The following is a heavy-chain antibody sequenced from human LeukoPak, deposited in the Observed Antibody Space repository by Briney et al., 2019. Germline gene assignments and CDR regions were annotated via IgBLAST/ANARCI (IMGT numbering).Heavy chain of an antibody. CDR3: AKEVPIGYNSLAAFEV. CDR1: GFTLSNFG. Sequence: GGSLRLSCAASGFTLSNFGMHWLRQAPGKGPEWVAVIWSDGNNRYYADSMKGRFTISRDTSRNTMDLQMNSLRVEDTALYYCAKEVPIGYNSLAAFEVWGQGTMVTVSS. J-gene: IGHJ3*01. CDR2: IWSDGNNR. V-gene: IGHV3-33*06. D-gene: IGHD2-2*01.